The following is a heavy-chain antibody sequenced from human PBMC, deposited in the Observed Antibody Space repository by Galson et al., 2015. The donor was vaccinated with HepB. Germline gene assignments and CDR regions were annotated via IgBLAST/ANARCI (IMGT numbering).Heavy chain of an antibody. J-gene: IGHJ6*02. CDR1: GFTLSSYG. Sequence: SLRLSCAASGFTLSSYGMHWVRQAPGKGLEWVAFIRYDGSNKYYADSVKGRFTISRDNSKNTLYLQMNSLRAEDTAVYYCAKREHYYGSGSYGNGMDVWGQGTTVTVSS. D-gene: IGHD3-10*01. CDR3: AKREHYYGSGSYGNGMDV. CDR2: IRYDGSNK. V-gene: IGHV3-30*02.